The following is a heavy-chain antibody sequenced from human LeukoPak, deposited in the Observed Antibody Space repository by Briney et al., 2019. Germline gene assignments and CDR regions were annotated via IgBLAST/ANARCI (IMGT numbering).Heavy chain of an antibody. CDR2: ISNSSSYI. CDR1: GFTFSSYS. D-gene: IGHD4-17*01. Sequence: GGSLRLSCAASGFTFSSYSMNWVRQAPGKGLEWVSSISNSSSYIYYADSVKGRFTISRDNAKNSLYLQMNSLRAEDTAVYYCARENIFATVTFPPMDVWGKGTTVTVSS. V-gene: IGHV3-21*01. CDR3: ARENIFATVTFPPMDV. J-gene: IGHJ6*03.